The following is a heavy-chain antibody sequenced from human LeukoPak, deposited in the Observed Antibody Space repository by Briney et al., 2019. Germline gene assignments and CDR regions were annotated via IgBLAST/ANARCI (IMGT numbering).Heavy chain of an antibody. V-gene: IGHV3-7*01. CDR1: GFTFSSYW. CDR2: IKQDGSEK. CDR3: ARDGSGTYGHYYYGMDV. J-gene: IGHJ6*02. D-gene: IGHD1-26*01. Sequence: GGSLRLSCAASGFTFSSYWMSWVRQAPGKGLEWVANIKQDGSEKCYVDSVKGRFTISRDNAKNSLYLQMNSLRAEDTALYYCARDGSGTYGHYYYGMDVWGQGTTVTVSS.